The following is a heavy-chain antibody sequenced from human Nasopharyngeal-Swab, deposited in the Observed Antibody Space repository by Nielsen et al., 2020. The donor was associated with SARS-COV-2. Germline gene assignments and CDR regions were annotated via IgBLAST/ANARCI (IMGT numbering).Heavy chain of an antibody. CDR1: GYTFTSYY. CDR2: INPSGGST. CDR3: ARGGKSDSSGYPQYYFDY. D-gene: IGHD3-22*01. Sequence: ASVKVSCKASGYTFTSYYMHWVRQAPGQGLEWMGIINPSGGSTSYAQKFQGRVTMTRDTPTSTVYMELSSLRSEDTAVYYCARGGKSDSSGYPQYYFDYWGQGTLVTVSS. J-gene: IGHJ4*02. V-gene: IGHV1-46*01.